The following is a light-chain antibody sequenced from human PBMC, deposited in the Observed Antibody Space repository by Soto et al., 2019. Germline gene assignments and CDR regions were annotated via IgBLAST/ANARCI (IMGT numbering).Light chain of an antibody. J-gene: IGLJ1*01. CDR3: QSYDSSLSGSEV. V-gene: IGLV1-40*01. CDR2: GNS. CDR1: SSNIGAGYD. Sequence: QSVLTQPPSVSGAPGQRVTISCTGSSSNIGAGYDVHWYQQLPRTAPKLLIYGNSNRPSGVPDRFSGSKSGTSASLAITGLQAEDEADYYCQSYDSSLSGSEVFGTGTKLTVL.